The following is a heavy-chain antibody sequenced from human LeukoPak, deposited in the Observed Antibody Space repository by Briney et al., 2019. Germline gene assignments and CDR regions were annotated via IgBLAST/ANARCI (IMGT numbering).Heavy chain of an antibody. CDR3: ARGGLGAIYNWFDP. D-gene: IGHD1-26*01. J-gene: IGHJ5*02. CDR2: MNPNSGNT. Sequence: ASVKVSCKASGYTFTSYDINWVRQATGQGLEWMGWMNPNSGNTGYAQKFQGRVTMTRNTSMSTAYMELSSLRSEDTAVYYCARGGLGAIYNWFDPWGQGTLVTVSS. V-gene: IGHV1-8*01. CDR1: GYTFTSYD.